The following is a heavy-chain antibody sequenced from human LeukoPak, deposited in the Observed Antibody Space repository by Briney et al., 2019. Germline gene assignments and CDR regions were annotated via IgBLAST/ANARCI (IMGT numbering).Heavy chain of an antibody. J-gene: IGHJ5*02. CDR3: ARPGVLGFVGWFDP. CDR2: IYYSGST. Sequence: PSETLSLTCTVSGGSISSYYWSWIRQPPGKGLEWIGYIYYSGSTNYNPSLKSRVTISVDTSKNQFSLKLSSVTAADTAVYYCARPGVLGFVGWFDPWGQGTLVTVSS. CDR1: GGSISSYY. V-gene: IGHV4-59*08. D-gene: IGHD3-10*01.